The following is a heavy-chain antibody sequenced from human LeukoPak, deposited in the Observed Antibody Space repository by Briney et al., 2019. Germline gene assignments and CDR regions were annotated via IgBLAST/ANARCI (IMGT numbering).Heavy chain of an antibody. D-gene: IGHD1-14*01. CDR2: IKQDGSEK. CDR1: GFTFSSYW. J-gene: IGHJ6*02. CDR3: ARGPEPSHYWYYGMDV. V-gene: IGHV3-7*03. Sequence: GGSLRLSCAASGFTFSSYWMSWVRQAPGKGLEWVANIKQDGSEKYYVDSVKGRFTISRDNAKNSLYLQMNSPRAEDTAVYYCARGPEPSHYWYYGMDVWGQATTVTVSS.